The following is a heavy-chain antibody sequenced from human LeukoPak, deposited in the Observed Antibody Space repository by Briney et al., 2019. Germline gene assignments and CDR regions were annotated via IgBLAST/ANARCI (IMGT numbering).Heavy chain of an antibody. D-gene: IGHD3-10*01. CDR1: GYTFTSYD. Sequence: ASVKVSCKASGYTFTSYDINWVRQATGQGLEWMGWMNPNSGNRGYAQKFQGRVTMTTDTSTSTAYMELRSLTSDDTAMYYCARDPEGVTPLDYWGQGTLVTVSS. J-gene: IGHJ4*02. CDR3: ARDPEGVTPLDY. V-gene: IGHV1-8*01. CDR2: MNPNSGNR.